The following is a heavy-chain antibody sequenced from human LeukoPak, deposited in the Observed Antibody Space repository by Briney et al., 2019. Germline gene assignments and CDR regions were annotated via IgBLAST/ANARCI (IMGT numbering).Heavy chain of an antibody. CDR2: ISYDGSNR. CDR3: AQINYYGSGSYIVAYGMDV. CDR1: GFTFSTYA. J-gene: IGHJ6*02. D-gene: IGHD3-10*01. Sequence: GRSLRLSCAASGFTFSTYAMHWVRQAPGKGLEWVAVISYDGSNRYYADSVKGRFTISRDNSKNTYHLQMNSLRAEDTAVYYSAQINYYGSGSYIVAYGMDVWGQGTTVTVSS. V-gene: IGHV3-30-3*01.